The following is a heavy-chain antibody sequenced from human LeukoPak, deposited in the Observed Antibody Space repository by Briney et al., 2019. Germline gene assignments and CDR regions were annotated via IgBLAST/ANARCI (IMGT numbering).Heavy chain of an antibody. CDR1: GGTFSGYA. CDR3: ASSVFWSGYYYYMDV. D-gene: IGHD3-3*01. CDR2: IIPIFGTA. V-gene: IGHV1-69*13. Sequence: ASVKVSCKASGGTFSGYAISWVRQAPGQGLEWMGGIIPIFGTANYAQKFQGRVTITADESTSTAYMELSSLRSEDTAVYYCASSVFWSGYYYYMDVWGKGTTVTVSS. J-gene: IGHJ6*03.